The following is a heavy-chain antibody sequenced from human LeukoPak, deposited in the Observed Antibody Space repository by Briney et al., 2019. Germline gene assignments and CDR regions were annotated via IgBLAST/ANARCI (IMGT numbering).Heavy chain of an antibody. CDR2: INTNSGDP. D-gene: IGHD6-19*01. Sequence: ASVKVSCKASGYTFTSYGMNWVRQAPGQGLEWMGWINTNSGDPTYAQDFTGRFVISLDASVTTAYLQISSLKAEDTAVYYCAKEVGGTGWRFDYWGQGTLVTVSS. J-gene: IGHJ4*02. CDR1: GYTFTSYG. CDR3: AKEVGGTGWRFDY. V-gene: IGHV7-4-1*02.